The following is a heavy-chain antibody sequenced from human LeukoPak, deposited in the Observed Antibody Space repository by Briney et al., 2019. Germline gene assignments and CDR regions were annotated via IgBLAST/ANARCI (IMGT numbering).Heavy chain of an antibody. CDR2: IWYDGSNK. D-gene: IGHD1-1*01. Sequence: GRSLRLSCAASGFTFSSYGMHWVRKAPGKGLEGVAVIWYDGSNKYYADSVKGRVTISRDNSKNTLYLQMNSLRAEDTAVYYCAKLWSTSRGAFDIWGQGTMVTVSS. CDR3: AKLWSTSRGAFDI. CDR1: GFTFSSYG. J-gene: IGHJ3*02. V-gene: IGHV3-33*06.